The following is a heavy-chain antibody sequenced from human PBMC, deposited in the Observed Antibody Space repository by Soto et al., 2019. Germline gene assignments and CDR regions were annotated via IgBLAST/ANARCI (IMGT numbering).Heavy chain of an antibody. CDR3: AKVAPFILGSPF. CDR2: ITGGGGAM. Sequence: SGGSLRLSCIASGFDFSGSEMNWFRQAPGKGLEWVAYITGGGGAMFHADSLKGRFSISRDNAKNSLFLEMNNLTADDAGVYYCAKVAPFILGSPFWGQGTLVTVSS. J-gene: IGHJ4*02. V-gene: IGHV3-48*03. D-gene: IGHD2-21*01. CDR1: GFDFSGSE.